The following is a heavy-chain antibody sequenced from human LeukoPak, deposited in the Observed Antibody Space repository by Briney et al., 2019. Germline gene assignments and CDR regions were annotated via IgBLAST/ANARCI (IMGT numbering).Heavy chain of an antibody. J-gene: IGHJ3*02. V-gene: IGHV1-24*01. Sequence: ASVKVSCKVSGYTLTELSMHWVRQAPGKGLEWMGGFDPEDGETIYAQKFQGRVTMTEDTSTDTAYMELSSLRSEDTAVYYCARILYYDILTGHPSDAFDIWGQGTMVTVSS. CDR1: GYTLTELS. CDR3: ARILYYDILTGHPSDAFDI. CDR2: FDPEDGET. D-gene: IGHD3-9*01.